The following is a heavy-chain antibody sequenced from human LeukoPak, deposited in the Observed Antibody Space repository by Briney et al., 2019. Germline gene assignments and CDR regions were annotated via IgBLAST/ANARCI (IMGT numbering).Heavy chain of an antibody. Sequence: HGESLRISCKGSGYSFTNYGISWVRQMPGKGLEWMGRIDPSDSYSNYGPSFHGHVTISADRSISTAYLQWRSLKASDTAMYYCARQLDYYDKRDYWGQGTLVTVAS. J-gene: IGHJ4*02. CDR1: GYSFTNYG. CDR2: IDPSDSYS. D-gene: IGHD3-22*01. CDR3: ARQLDYYDKRDY. V-gene: IGHV5-10-1*01.